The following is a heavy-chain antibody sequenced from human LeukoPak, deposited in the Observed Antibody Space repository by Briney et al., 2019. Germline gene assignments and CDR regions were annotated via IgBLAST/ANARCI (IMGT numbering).Heavy chain of an antibody. CDR3: ARGIAAADSFDY. V-gene: IGHV4-61*01. J-gene: IGHJ4*02. CDR2: VYYTGST. Sequence: SETLSLTCTVSGGSVSSASYYWSWIRQPPGKGLEWIAYVYYTGSTNYNPSLKSRVTISLDTSKNQFSLKLSSVTAADTAVYYCARGIAAADSFDYWGQGTLVTVSS. CDR1: GGSVSSASYY. D-gene: IGHD6-13*01.